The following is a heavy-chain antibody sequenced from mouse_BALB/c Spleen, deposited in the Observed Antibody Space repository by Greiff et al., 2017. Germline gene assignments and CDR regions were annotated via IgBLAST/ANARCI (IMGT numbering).Heavy chain of an antibody. J-gene: IGHJ1*01. D-gene: IGHD2-1*01. V-gene: IGHV5-12-1*01. CDR2: ISSGGGST. Sequence: EVMLVESGGGLVKPGGSLKLSCAASGFAFSSYDMSWVRQTPEKRLEWVAYISSGGGSTYYPDTVKGRFTISRDNAKNTLYLQMSSLKSEDTAMYYCASTYGNYWYFDVWGAGTTVTVSS. CDR3: ASTYGNYWYFDV. CDR1: GFAFSSYD.